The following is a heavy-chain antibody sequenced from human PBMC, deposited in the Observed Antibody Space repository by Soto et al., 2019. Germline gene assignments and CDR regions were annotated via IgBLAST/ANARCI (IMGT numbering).Heavy chain of an antibody. CDR1: GGSISSYY. CDR2: IYYSGST. J-gene: IGHJ4*02. CDR3: ARSDGRY. Sequence: SETLSLTCTVSGGSISSYYWSWIRQPPGKGLECIVYIYYSGSTNYNPSLKSRVTISVDTSKNQFSLKLSSVTAADTAVYYCARSDGRYWGQGTLVTVSS. V-gene: IGHV4-59*01.